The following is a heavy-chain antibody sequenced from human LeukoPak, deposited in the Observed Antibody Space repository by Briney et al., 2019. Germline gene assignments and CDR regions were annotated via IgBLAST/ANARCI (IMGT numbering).Heavy chain of an antibody. Sequence: SETLSLTCTVSGGSISSSSYYWGWIRQPPGKGLEWIGSIYYSGSTYYNPSLKSRVTIFVDTSKNQFSLKLSSVTAADTAVYYCARHQAPAAGNWFDPWGQGTLVTVSS. CDR3: ARHQAPAAGNWFDP. J-gene: IGHJ5*02. CDR2: IYYSGST. D-gene: IGHD6-13*01. V-gene: IGHV4-39*01. CDR1: GGSISSSSYY.